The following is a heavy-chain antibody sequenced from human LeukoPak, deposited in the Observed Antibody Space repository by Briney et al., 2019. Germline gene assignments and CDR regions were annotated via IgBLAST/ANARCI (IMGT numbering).Heavy chain of an antibody. J-gene: IGHJ6*03. V-gene: IGHV1-8*03. CDR2: MNPNSGNT. Sequence: ASVKVSCRVSGNTFSNFDINWVRQASGQGLEWMGWMNPNSGNTGYVRKFLGRVTITRNTSISTAYMELNNLKSDDTGVYYCARGPGITIFGVVNKGYYMDVWGKGTTVTVSS. CDR1: GNTFSNFD. CDR3: ARGPGITIFGVVNKGYYMDV. D-gene: IGHD3-3*01.